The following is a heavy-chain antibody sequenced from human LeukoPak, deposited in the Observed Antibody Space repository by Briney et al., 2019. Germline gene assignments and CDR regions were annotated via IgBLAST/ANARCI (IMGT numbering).Heavy chain of an antibody. CDR2: IKSKTDGGTT. J-gene: IGHJ6*03. D-gene: IGHD6-13*01. CDR1: GFTFSNAW. Sequence: GGSLRLSCAASGFTFSNAWMSWVRQAPGKGLEWVGRIKSKTDGGTTDYAAPVKGRFTISRDDSKNTLYLQMNSLKTEDTAVYYCVRSSSWYDPYYYYCYYMDVWGKGTTVTVSS. CDR3: VRSSSWYDPYYYYCYYMDV. V-gene: IGHV3-15*01.